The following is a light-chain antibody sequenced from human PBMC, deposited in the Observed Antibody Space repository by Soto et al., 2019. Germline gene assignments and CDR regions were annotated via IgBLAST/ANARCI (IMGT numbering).Light chain of an antibody. Sequence: QSVLTQPPSVSGAPGQRVTISCTGSSSNIGAGYDVHWYQQLPGTAPKLLIYSNNNRPSGVPDRFSGSKPGTSASLAITGLKAEDEADYYCQSFDSSLSGWVFGGGTKLTVL. CDR1: SSNIGAGYD. J-gene: IGLJ3*02. V-gene: IGLV1-40*01. CDR2: SNN. CDR3: QSFDSSLSGWV.